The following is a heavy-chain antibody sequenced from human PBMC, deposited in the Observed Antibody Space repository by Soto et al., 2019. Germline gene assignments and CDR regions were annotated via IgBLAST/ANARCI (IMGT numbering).Heavy chain of an antibody. CDR3: VRDGQCITTRCYGNWFDP. Sequence: EVQLVESGGGLVQPGGSLRLSCAASGFTFSTYWMHWIRQVPGKGLEWVSRINSDARHTYYADSVKGRFTISRDNAKNTLHLEMNCLRAEDTAVYYCVRDGQCITTRCYGNWFDPWGQGTLVTVSS. J-gene: IGHJ5*02. D-gene: IGHD2-2*01. V-gene: IGHV3-74*01. CDR2: INSDARHT. CDR1: GFTFSTYW.